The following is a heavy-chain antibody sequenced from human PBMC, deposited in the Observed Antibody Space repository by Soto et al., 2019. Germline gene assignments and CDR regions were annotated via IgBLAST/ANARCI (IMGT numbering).Heavy chain of an antibody. D-gene: IGHD3-9*01. CDR3: ARVFDTYYFDV. J-gene: IGHJ4*02. CDR2: IWSDGTNK. Sequence: QVQLVESGGAVVQPGRSLRLSCAASGFTFSTYGMHWVRQAPGKGLGWVALIWSDGTNKYYADSVKGRFTISRDNSKNMMYLQMNSLRAEVTAVYYCARVFDTYYFDVWGQGTLVTVSS. V-gene: IGHV3-33*01. CDR1: GFTFSTYG.